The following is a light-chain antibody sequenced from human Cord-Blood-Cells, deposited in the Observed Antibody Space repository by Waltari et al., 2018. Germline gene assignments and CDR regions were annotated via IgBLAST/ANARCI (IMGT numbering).Light chain of an antibody. CDR3: QQYNNWPPLT. CDR1: QSVSSN. J-gene: IGKJ4*01. Sequence: EIVMTQSPATLPVSPGERATFSSRASQSVSSNLAWYQQKPGQAPRLLIYGASTRATGIPARFSGSWSGTEFTLTISSLQSEDFAVYYCQQYNNWPPLTFGGGTKVEIK. V-gene: IGKV3-15*01. CDR2: GAS.